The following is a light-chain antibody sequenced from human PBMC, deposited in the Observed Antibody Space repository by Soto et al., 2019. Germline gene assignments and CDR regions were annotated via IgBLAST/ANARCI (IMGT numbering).Light chain of an antibody. CDR2: AAS. Sequence: DIQMTQSPSTLSASVGDRVTLTGRASQSISSWLAWYQQKPGKAPKLLIYAASSLQSGVPSRFSGSGSGTDFTLTISSLQPEDFATYYCQQSYSTPSTFGQGTRLEIK. CDR3: QQSYSTPST. CDR1: QSISSW. J-gene: IGKJ5*01. V-gene: IGKV1-39*01.